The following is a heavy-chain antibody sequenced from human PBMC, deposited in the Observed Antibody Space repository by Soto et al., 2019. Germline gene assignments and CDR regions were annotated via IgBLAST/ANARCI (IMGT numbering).Heavy chain of an antibody. D-gene: IGHD3-10*01. CDR1: GFTFSSYS. Sequence: EVQLVESGGGLVQPGGSLRLSCAASGFTFSSYSMNWVRQAPGKGLEWVSYISSSSSTIYYADSVKGRFTISRDNAKNSLYLQMNSLRADDTAVYYCARANYYGSPGDFDYWGPGTLVTVSS. CDR2: ISSSSSTI. V-gene: IGHV3-48*01. CDR3: ARANYYGSPGDFDY. J-gene: IGHJ4*02.